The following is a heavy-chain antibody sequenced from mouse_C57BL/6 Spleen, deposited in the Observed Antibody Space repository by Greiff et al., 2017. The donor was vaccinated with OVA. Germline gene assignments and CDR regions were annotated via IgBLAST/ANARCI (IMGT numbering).Heavy chain of an antibody. V-gene: IGHV2-6*03. D-gene: IGHD1-3*01. CDR2: IWSDGST. Sequence: VKLVESGPGLVAPSQSLSITCTVSGFSFTSYGVHWVRQPPGKGLEWLVVIWSDGSTTYNAATKSGLSTSKDNSKNKAFLKMNSLQTDDTAVYYYSRREGDNSAGVAYWGQGTMVTVSA. CDR3: SRREGDNSAGVAY. J-gene: IGHJ3*01. CDR1: GFSFTSYG.